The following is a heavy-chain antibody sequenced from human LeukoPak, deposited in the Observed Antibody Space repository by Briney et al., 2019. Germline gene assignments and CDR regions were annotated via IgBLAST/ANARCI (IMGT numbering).Heavy chain of an antibody. D-gene: IGHD6-6*01. CDR2: IRYDGSND. V-gene: IGHV3-30*02. Sequence: GGSLRLSCAASGFTFSSYGMHWVRQAPGKGLEWVAFIRYDGSNDYYADSVKGRFTISRDNSKNTLYLQMNSLRAEDTAVYYCAKDAEYSSSSGNYWGQGTLSPSPQ. CDR1: GFTFSSYG. CDR3: AKDAEYSSSSGNY. J-gene: IGHJ4*02.